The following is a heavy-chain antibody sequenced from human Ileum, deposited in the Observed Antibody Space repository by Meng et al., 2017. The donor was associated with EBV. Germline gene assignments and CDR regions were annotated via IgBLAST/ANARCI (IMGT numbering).Heavy chain of an antibody. V-gene: IGHV4-4*02. CDR2: IYYDGTT. D-gene: IGHD3-10*01. CDR3: ARDENMSQGPGSFDP. Sequence: QVHLQESGTVLVKPSGTLSPTCAVSGGSIISSKWWSWVRQAPGKGLEWIGEIYYDGTTNYNPSLKSRVTISVDKSKNHFSLNLTSVTAADTALYYCARDENMSQGPGSFDPWGQGILVTVSS. CDR1: GGSIISSKW. J-gene: IGHJ5*02.